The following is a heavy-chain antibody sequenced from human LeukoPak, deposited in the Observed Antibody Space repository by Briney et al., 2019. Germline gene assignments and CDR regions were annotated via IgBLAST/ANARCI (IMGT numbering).Heavy chain of an antibody. CDR1: GFTFSSYA. CDR3: AKGPNYYDSSGYNPFDP. J-gene: IGHJ5*02. Sequence: GGSLRLSCAASGFTFSSYAMSWVRQAPGKGLEWVSAISGSGGSTYYADSVKGRFTISRDNSKNTLYLQMNSLRAEDTAVYYCAKGPNYYDSSGYNPFDPWGQGTLVTVSS. D-gene: IGHD3-22*01. V-gene: IGHV3-23*01. CDR2: ISGSGGST.